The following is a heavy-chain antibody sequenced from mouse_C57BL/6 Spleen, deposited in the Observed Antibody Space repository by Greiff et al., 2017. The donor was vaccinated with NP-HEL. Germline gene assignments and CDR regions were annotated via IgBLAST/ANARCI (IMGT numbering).Heavy chain of an antibody. V-gene: IGHV1-64*01. Sequence: QVQLQQPGAELVKPGASVKLSCKASGYTFTSYWMHWVKQRPGQGLEWIGMIHPNSGSTNYNEKFKSKATLTVDKSSSTAYMQLSSLPSEDSAVYYCARSDGYYWYFDVWGTGTTVTVSS. D-gene: IGHD2-3*01. J-gene: IGHJ1*03. CDR1: GYTFTSYW. CDR2: IHPNSGST. CDR3: ARSDGYYWYFDV.